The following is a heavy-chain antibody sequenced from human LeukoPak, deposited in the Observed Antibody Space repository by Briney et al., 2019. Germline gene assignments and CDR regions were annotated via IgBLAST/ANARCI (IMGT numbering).Heavy chain of an antibody. J-gene: IGHJ6*03. V-gene: IGHV4-59*01. CDR3: ARLPTTGDYYMDV. D-gene: IGHD4-17*01. CDR1: GGSISSYY. CDR2: IYYSGST. Sequence: SETLSLTCTVSGGSISSYYWSWIRQPPGKGLGWIGYIYYSGSTNYNPSLKSRVTISVDTSKNQFSLKLSSVTAADTAVYYCARLPTTGDYYMDVWGKGTTVTISS.